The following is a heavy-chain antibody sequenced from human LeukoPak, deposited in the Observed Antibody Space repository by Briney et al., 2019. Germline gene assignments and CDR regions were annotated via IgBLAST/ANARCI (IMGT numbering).Heavy chain of an antibody. CDR2: IRYDGSNK. CDR1: GFTFSSYG. J-gene: IGHJ4*02. D-gene: IGHD3-10*01. CDR3: AKDYYGSGSYYTGPTDY. V-gene: IGHV3-30*02. Sequence: GGSLRLSCAASGFTFSSYGMHWVRQAPGKGLEWVAVIRYDGSNKYYADSVKGRFTISRDNSKNTLYLQMNSLRAEDTAVYYCAKDYYGSGSYYTGPTDYWGQGTLVTVSS.